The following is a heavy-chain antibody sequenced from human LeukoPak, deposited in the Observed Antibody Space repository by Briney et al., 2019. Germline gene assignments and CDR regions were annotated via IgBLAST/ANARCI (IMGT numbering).Heavy chain of an antibody. J-gene: IGHJ3*02. CDR3: ARVGAYYDSSGYYFIMAFDI. V-gene: IGHV4-39*07. CDR1: GGSISSSSYY. D-gene: IGHD3-22*01. CDR2: IYYSGST. Sequence: SETLSLTCTVSGGSISSSSYYWGWIRQPPGKGLECIGSIYYSGSTYYNPSLKSRVTISVDTSKNQFSLKLSSVTAAETAVYYCARVGAYYDSSGYYFIMAFDIWGQGTMVTVSS.